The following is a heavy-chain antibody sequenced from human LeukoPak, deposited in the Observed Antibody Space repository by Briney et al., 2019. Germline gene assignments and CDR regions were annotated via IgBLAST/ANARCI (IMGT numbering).Heavy chain of an antibody. CDR2: INPNSGGT. J-gene: IGHJ4*02. D-gene: IGHD6-6*01. CDR1: GYTFTGYY. V-gene: IGHV1-2*02. Sequence: ASVKVSCKASGYTFTGYYMHWVRQAPGQGHEWMGWINPNSGGTNYAQKFQGRVTMTRDTSISTAYMELSRLRSDDTAVYYCARESSSIAARPFDYWGQGTLVTVSS. CDR3: ARESSSIAARPFDY.